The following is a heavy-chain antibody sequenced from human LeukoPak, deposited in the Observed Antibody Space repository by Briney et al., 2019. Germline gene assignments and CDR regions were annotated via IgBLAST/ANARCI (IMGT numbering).Heavy chain of an antibody. D-gene: IGHD2/OR15-2a*01. CDR2: INPNSGGT. CDR3: ARLLSYYMDV. Sequence: GASVKVSCKTSGYSFIEYHLHWVRQAPGQGLEWMGWINPNSGGTNYAQKFQGRVTMTRDTSISTAYMELSRLRSDDTAVYYCARLLSYYMDVWGKGTTVTVSS. V-gene: IGHV1-2*02. J-gene: IGHJ6*03. CDR1: GYSFIEYH.